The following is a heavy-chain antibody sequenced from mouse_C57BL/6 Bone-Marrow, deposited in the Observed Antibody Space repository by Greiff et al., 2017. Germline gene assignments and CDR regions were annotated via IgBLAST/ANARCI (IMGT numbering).Heavy chain of an antibody. CDR3: ARWGTTVVVSYWYFDV. CDR1: GYTFTSYT. Sequence: QVQLKQSGAELVRPGASVKMSCKASGYTFTSYTMHWVKQTPRQGLEWIGAIYPGNGDTSYNQKFKGKATLTVDNSSSTAYMQLSSLTSEDSAVYFCARWGTTVVVSYWYFDVWGTGTTVTVSS. CDR2: IYPGNGDT. J-gene: IGHJ1*03. D-gene: IGHD1-1*01. V-gene: IGHV1-12*01.